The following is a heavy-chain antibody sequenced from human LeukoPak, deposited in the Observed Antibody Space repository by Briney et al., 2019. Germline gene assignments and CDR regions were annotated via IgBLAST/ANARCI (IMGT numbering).Heavy chain of an antibody. CDR1: GYTLTELS. D-gene: IGHD3-22*01. CDR2: FDPEDGET. CDR3: ATTDMGYYYDSSGYYYFDY. Sequence: ASVKVSCKVSGYTLTELSMHWVRQAPGKGLEWMGGFDPEDGETIYAQKLQGRVTMTEDTSTDTAYMELSSLRSEDTAVYYCATTDMGYYYDSSGYYYFDYWGQGTLVTVSS. J-gene: IGHJ4*02. V-gene: IGHV1-24*01.